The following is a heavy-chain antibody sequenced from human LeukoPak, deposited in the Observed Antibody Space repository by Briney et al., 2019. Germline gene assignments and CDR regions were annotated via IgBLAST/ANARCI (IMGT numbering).Heavy chain of an antibody. J-gene: IGHJ5*02. CDR1: GGSISSYY. D-gene: IGHD3-9*01. CDR2: IYYSGST. V-gene: IGHV4-59*12. Sequence: SETLSLTCTVSGGSISSYYWSWIRQPPGKGLEWIGYIYYSGSTNYNPSLKSRVTISVDTSKNQFSLKLSSVTAADTAVYYCASSLYYDILTGQEFGGFDPWGQGTLVTVSS. CDR3: ASSLYYDILTGQEFGGFDP.